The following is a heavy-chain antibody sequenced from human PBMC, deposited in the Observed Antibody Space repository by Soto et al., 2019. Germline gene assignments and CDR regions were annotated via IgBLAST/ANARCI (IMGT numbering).Heavy chain of an antibody. CDR1: GFSFSISP. J-gene: IGHJ4*02. D-gene: IGHD7-27*01. Sequence: GWSLSLSCAASGFSFSISPMHWVRQAPGKGPEWVALISYDGTNKCYADSVKGRLTISRDNSKRTLYLQVDSLRPEDAAVYSCATAPKPSGGQHWALNYFDSGGQGTLVTVSS. CDR2: ISYDGTNK. V-gene: IGHV3-30-3*01. CDR3: ATAPKPSGGQHWALNYFDS.